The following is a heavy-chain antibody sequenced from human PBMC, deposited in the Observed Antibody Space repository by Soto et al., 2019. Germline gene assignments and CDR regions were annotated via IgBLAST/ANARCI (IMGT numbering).Heavy chain of an antibody. CDR3: ARARRLENWFDP. Sequence: KTSETLSLTCTVSGGSVFRDYCTWIRQPAGGGLEWIGRINSDGNTNYSHSLKSLVTMSVDPSRKHFSLNLTSVTAADTASYFCARARRLENWFDPWGPGIQVTVSS. CDR1: GGSVFRDY. D-gene: IGHD5-12*01. V-gene: IGHV4-4*07. CDR2: INSDGNT. J-gene: IGHJ5*02.